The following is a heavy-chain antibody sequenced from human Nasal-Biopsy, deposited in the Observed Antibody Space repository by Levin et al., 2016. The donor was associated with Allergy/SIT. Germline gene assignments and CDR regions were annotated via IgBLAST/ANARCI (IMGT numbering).Heavy chain of an antibody. Sequence: SETLSLTCNVSGGSIASGGHFWNWIRQPAGKGLEWVGRIFASGSTNYNPSLKSRVTMSVDTSKNHFSLKLRSVTAADTAVYYCARGPVPGARRGSVEYWGQGILVTVSS. J-gene: IGHJ4*02. V-gene: IGHV4-61*02. CDR1: GGSIASGGHF. D-gene: IGHD2-8*02. CDR3: ARGPVPGARRGSVEY. CDR2: IFASGST.